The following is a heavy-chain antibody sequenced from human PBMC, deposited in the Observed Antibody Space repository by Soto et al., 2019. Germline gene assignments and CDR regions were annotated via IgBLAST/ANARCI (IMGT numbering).Heavy chain of an antibody. J-gene: IGHJ6*02. CDR2: INPSGGST. Sequence: ASVKVSYKASGYTFTSYYMHWVRQAPGQGLEWMGIINPSGGSTSYAQKFQGRVTMTRDTSTSTVYMELSSLRSEDTAVYYCIRDGYNRVYGMDVWGQGTTVTVSS. CDR3: IRDGYNRVYGMDV. D-gene: IGHD5-12*01. V-gene: IGHV1-46*03. CDR1: GYTFTSYY.